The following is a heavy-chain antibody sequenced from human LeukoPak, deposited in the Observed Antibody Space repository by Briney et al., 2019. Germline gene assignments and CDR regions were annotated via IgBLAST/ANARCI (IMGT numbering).Heavy chain of an antibody. CDR2: IKPDGSGE. D-gene: IGHD5-12*01. Sequence: PGGSLRLSCAASGFIFSNYWMTWVRQAPGKALEWVANIKPDGSGEYYVDSLKGRFTISRYNAENSLFLQMNNLRVDDTAVYYCARSGGYGWDYWGQGAVVTVSS. CDR3: ARSGGYGWDY. CDR1: GFIFSNYW. J-gene: IGHJ4*02. V-gene: IGHV3-7*01.